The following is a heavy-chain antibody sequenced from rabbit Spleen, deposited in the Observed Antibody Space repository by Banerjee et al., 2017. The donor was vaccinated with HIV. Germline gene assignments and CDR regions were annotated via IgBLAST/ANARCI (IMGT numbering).Heavy chain of an antibody. D-gene: IGHD7-1*01. CDR1: GFDFSSYG. CDR2: IDPVFGST. V-gene: IGHV1S7*01. J-gene: IGHJ4*01. CDR3: VREAGYAGYGDGNL. Sequence: VTPGGSLTLSCKASGFDFSSYGVSWVRQAPGKGLEWIGYIDPVFGSTYYANWVNGRFTISSHNAQNTLYLQLNSLTAADTATYFCVREAGYAGYGDGNLWGQGTLVTVS.